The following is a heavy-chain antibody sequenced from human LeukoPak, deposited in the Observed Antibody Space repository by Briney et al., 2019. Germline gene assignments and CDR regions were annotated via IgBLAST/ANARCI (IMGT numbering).Heavy chain of an antibody. CDR3: ASRPDIVVVPAAIGWFDP. CDR1: GGSFSGYY. D-gene: IGHD2-2*01. V-gene: IGHV4-34*01. Sequence: SETLSLTCAVYGGSFSGYYWSWIRQPPGKGLEWIGEINHSGSTNYNPSLKSRVTISVDTSKNQFSLKLSSVTAADTAVYYCASRPDIVVVPAAIGWFDPWGQGTLVTVSS. J-gene: IGHJ5*02. CDR2: INHSGST.